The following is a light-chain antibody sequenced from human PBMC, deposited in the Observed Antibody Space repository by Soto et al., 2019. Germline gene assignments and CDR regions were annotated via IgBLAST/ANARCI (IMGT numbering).Light chain of an antibody. CDR2: EVN. CDR3: SSYAGSNNVV. J-gene: IGLJ2*01. V-gene: IGLV2-8*01. Sequence: QSVLTQPPSASGSAGQSVTISCTRTSSDVGDYNYVSWYQQLPGKAPKLMIYEVNQRPSGVPDRFSGSKSGNTASLTVSGLQGEDEADYYCSSYAGSNNVVFGGGTKVTVL. CDR1: SSDVGDYNY.